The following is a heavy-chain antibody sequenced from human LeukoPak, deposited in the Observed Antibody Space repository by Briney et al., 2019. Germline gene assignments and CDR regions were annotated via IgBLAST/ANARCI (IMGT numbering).Heavy chain of an antibody. CDR3: AAQNSSSSYYYYGMDV. J-gene: IGHJ6*02. D-gene: IGHD6-6*01. CDR2: IFPIFGIA. V-gene: IGHV1-69*04. Sequence: SVKVSCKAPVGTFSSYAISSVRQAPGQGLEWMGRIFPIFGIANYAQKFQGRVTITADKSTSTAYMELSSLRSEDTAVYYCAAQNSSSSYYYYGMDVWGQGTTVTVSS. CDR1: VGTFSSYA.